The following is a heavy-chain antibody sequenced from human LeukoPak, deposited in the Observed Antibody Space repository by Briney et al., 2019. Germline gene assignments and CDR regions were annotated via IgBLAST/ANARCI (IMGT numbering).Heavy chain of an antibody. J-gene: IGHJ4*02. CDR2: ISAYNGNT. D-gene: IGHD5-24*01. V-gene: IGHV1-18*01. Sequence: GASVKVSCKASGYTFTSYGISWVRQAPGQGLEWMGWISAYNGNTNYAQKLQGRVTMTTDTSISTAYMELSRLRSDDTAVYYCVRDLDGYNSTDWGQGTLVTVFS. CDR3: VRDLDGYNSTD. CDR1: GYTFTSYG.